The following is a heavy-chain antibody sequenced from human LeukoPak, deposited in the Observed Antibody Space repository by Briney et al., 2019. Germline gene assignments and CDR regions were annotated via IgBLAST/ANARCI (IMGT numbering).Heavy chain of an antibody. Sequence: GGSLRLSCAASGFTFDDYGMSWVRQAPGKGLEWVSVIYSGGSTYYADSVKGRFTISRDNSKNTLYLQMNSLRAEDTAVYYCARGAGPDAFDIWGQGTMVTVSS. V-gene: IGHV3-66*02. CDR3: ARGAGPDAFDI. CDR1: GFTFDDYG. J-gene: IGHJ3*02. CDR2: IYSGGST.